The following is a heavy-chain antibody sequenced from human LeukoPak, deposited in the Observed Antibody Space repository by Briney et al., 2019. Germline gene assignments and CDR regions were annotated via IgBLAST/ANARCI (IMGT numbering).Heavy chain of an antibody. Sequence: GGSLRLSCAASGFTFSTYSMNWVRQAPGKGLEWVSSISSSRTYIYYADSVKGRFTISRDNAKNSLYLQMNSLRAEDTAVYYCAREVPGNYDSSGYTALYFDYWGQGALVSVSS. V-gene: IGHV3-21*01. CDR3: AREVPGNYDSSGYTALYFDY. CDR2: ISSSRTYI. J-gene: IGHJ4*02. CDR1: GFTFSTYS. D-gene: IGHD3-22*01.